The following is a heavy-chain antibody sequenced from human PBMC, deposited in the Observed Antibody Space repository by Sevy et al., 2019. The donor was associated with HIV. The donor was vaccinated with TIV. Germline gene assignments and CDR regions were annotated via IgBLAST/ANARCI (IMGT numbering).Heavy chain of an antibody. CDR1: GFIFSSYW. CDR2: IKEDGSEK. D-gene: IGHD4-17*01. Sequence: GGSLRLSCAASGFIFSSYWMTWVRQAPGKGLEWVANIKEDGSEKYYVESVKGRFIISRDNAKNSLYLQMNSLSAEDTAVYYCARRRDRRSRLDYAFDYWGQGTLVTVSS. J-gene: IGHJ4*02. V-gene: IGHV3-7*01. CDR3: ARRRDRRSRLDYAFDY.